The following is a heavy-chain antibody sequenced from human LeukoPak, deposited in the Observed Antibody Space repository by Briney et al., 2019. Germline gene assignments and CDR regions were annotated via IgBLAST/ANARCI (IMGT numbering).Heavy chain of an antibody. CDR3: ARGLAGPIDY. J-gene: IGHJ4*02. Sequence: PSETLSLTCAVYGGSFSGYYWSWIRHPPGKGLEWIGEINHSGSTNYSPSLKSRVTISVDTSKNQFSLKLSSVTAADTAVYYCARGLAGPIDYWGQGTLVTVSS. D-gene: IGHD6-25*01. CDR2: INHSGST. V-gene: IGHV4-34*01. CDR1: GGSFSGYY.